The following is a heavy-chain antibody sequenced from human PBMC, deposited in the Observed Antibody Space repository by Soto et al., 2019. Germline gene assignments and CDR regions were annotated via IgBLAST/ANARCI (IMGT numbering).Heavy chain of an antibody. CDR1: GFTYNNYA. CDR3: AKGSVVVAAKFDS. CDR2: ISSSGYSA. V-gene: IGHV3-23*01. Sequence: EVQLLESGGALVQPGVSLSLSCAASGFTYNNYAMGWVRQAPGKGLERVSAISSSGYSAYYADSVKGRFTISRDNSRNTMFLQMNKLSAEDTAVYYCAKGSVVVAAKFDSWGQGTQVTVSS. D-gene: IGHD2-21*02. J-gene: IGHJ4*02.